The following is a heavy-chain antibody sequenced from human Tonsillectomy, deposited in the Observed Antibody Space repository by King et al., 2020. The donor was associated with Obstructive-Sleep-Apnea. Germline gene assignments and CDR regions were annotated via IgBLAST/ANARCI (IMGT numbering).Heavy chain of an antibody. D-gene: IGHD3-16*01. V-gene: IGHV3-30*04. CDR3: ARDHKGLRVFDY. CDR2: ISYDGSNK. J-gene: IGHJ4*02. CDR1: GFTFSIYA. Sequence: VQLVESGGGVVQPGRSLRLSCAASGFTFSIYAMHWVRQAPGKGLEWVAVISYDGSNKYYADSVKGRFTISRDNSKNTLYLQMNSLRAEDTAVYYCARDHKGLRVFDYWGQGTLVTVSS.